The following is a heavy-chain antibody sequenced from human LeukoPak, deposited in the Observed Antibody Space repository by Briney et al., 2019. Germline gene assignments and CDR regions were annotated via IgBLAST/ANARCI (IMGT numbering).Heavy chain of an antibody. CDR3: ARDVRQQLSNWFDP. CDR1: GGTFSSYA. V-gene: IGHV1-69*13. Sequence: SVKVSCKASGGTFSSYAISWVRQAPGQGLEWMGGIIPIFGTANYAQKFQGRVTITADESTSTAYMELSSLRSDDTAVYYCARDVRQQLSNWFDPWGQGTLVTVSS. J-gene: IGHJ5*02. D-gene: IGHD6-13*01. CDR2: IIPIFGTA.